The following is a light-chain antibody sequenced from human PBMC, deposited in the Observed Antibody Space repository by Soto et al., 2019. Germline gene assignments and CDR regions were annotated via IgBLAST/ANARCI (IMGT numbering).Light chain of an antibody. Sequence: DIQLTQSPSFLSASVGDRLTITCRASQAIRSSLAWYPQKPWKAPNLLIYTVSTLQSGVPSRFSGSRSGTEFTLTIGSLQPEDFTTYYCQQFNSSPFTFGGGPKVEI. CDR1: QAIRSS. CDR3: QQFNSSPFT. V-gene: IGKV1-9*01. J-gene: IGKJ4*02. CDR2: TVS.